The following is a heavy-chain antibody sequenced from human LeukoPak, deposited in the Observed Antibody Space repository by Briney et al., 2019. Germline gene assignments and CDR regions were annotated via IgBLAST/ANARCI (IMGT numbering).Heavy chain of an antibody. J-gene: IGHJ3*02. Sequence: RPGGSLRLSCAASGFTFDDYAMHWVRQAPGKGLEWVSLISWDGGSTYYADSVKGRVTISRDNSKNSLYLQMNSLRAEDTALYYCAKAMVRGPGDAFDIWGQGTMVTVSS. V-gene: IGHV3-43D*03. D-gene: IGHD3-10*01. CDR3: AKAMVRGPGDAFDI. CDR1: GFTFDDYA. CDR2: ISWDGGST.